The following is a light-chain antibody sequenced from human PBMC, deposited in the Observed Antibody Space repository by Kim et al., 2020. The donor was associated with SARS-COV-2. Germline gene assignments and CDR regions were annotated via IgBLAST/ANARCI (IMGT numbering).Light chain of an antibody. CDR2: GAS. Sequence: EIVMTQSPATLSVSPGEKATLSCRASQRVSSNLAWYQQKPGQAPRLLIYGASTRATGIPARFSGSGSGTEFTLTISSRQSEDFAVYYCQQYNNWPPLTFGGGTKVDIK. V-gene: IGKV3-15*01. CDR3: QQYNNWPPLT. J-gene: IGKJ4*01. CDR1: QRVSSN.